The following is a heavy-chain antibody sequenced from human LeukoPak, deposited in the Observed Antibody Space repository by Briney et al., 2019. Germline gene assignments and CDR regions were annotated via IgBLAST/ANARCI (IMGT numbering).Heavy chain of an antibody. CDR1: GGSFSGYY. V-gene: IGHV4-34*01. Sequence: SETLSLTCAVYGGSFSGYYWSWIRQPPGKGLEWIGEINQSGSTNYNPSLKSRVTISLDTSKSQFSLKLSSVTAADTGVYYCARGKIALAVFDYWGQGTLVTVSS. CDR2: INQSGST. CDR3: ARGKIALAVFDY. J-gene: IGHJ4*02. D-gene: IGHD6-19*01.